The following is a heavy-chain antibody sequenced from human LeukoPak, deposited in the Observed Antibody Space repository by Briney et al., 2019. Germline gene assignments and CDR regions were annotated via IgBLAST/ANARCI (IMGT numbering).Heavy chain of an antibody. D-gene: IGHD6-19*01. CDR3: ARLVTSGWFANFDY. V-gene: IGHV5-51*01. CDR2: IYPGDSAT. Sequence: GESLQISCQGSGSSFTSYWIGWVRQLPGKGLEWMGIIYPGDSATRYSPSFQGQVTISADKSISTAYLQWSSLKASDTAMYYCARLVTSGWFANFDYWGQGTLVTVSS. J-gene: IGHJ4*02. CDR1: GSSFTSYW.